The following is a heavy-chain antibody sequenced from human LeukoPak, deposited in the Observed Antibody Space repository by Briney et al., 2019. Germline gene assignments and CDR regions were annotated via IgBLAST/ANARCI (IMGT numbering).Heavy chain of an antibody. J-gene: IGHJ4*02. D-gene: IGHD1-1*01. CDR1: GGTFSSYA. CDR3: ARVFSGGTNSAGY. V-gene: IGHV1-69*06. CDR2: IIPIFGTA. Sequence: SVKVSCKASGGTFSSYAISWVRQAPGQGLEWMGGIIPIFGTANYAQKFQGRATITADKSTSTAYMELSSLRSEDTAVYYCARVFSGGTNSAGYWGQGTLVTVSS.